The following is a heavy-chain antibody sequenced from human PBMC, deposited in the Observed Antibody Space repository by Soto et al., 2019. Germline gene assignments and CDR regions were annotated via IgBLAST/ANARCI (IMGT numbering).Heavy chain of an antibody. CDR3: AREGAVVPAAPYGLDY. J-gene: IGHJ4*02. V-gene: IGHV1-18*04. CDR2: ISAYNGNT. Sequence: VASVKVSCKASGYTFTSYGISWVRQAPGQGLEWMGWISAYNGNTNYAQKLQGRVTMTTDTSTSTAYMELRSLRSDDTAVYYCAREGAVVPAAPYGLDYWGQGTLVTVSS. CDR1: GYTFTSYG. D-gene: IGHD2-2*01.